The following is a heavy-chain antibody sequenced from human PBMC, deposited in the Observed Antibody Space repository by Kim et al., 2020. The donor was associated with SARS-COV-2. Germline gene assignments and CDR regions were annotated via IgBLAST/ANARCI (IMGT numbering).Heavy chain of an antibody. J-gene: IGHJ6*02. CDR1: GFTFEDYA. CDR2: ISWNSGSI. V-gene: IGHV3-9*01. Sequence: GGSLRLSCAASGFTFEDYAMHWVRQAPGKGLEWVSGISWNSGSIGYADSVKGRFTISRDNAKNSLYLQMNSLRAEDTALYYCAKDMAYYYGMDVWGQGT. CDR3: AKDMAYYYGMDV.